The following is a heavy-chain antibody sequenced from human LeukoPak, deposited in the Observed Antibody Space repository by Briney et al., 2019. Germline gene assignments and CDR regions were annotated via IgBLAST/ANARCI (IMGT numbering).Heavy chain of an antibody. CDR2: VNSDGSST. CDR3: ARARPGYYYMDV. D-gene: IGHD3-10*01. Sequence: GGSLRLSCAASGFTFSSYWMHWVRPAPGKGLVWVSRVNSDGSSTTYADSVKGRFTVSRDNAKNTLYLQLKSLRPEDTAVYYCARARPGYYYMDVWGKGTTVTVSS. V-gene: IGHV3-74*01. CDR1: GFTFSSYW. J-gene: IGHJ6*03.